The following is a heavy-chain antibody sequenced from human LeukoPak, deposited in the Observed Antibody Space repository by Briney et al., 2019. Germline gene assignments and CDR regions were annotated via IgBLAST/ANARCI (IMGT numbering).Heavy chain of an antibody. CDR2: INHSGST. J-gene: IGHJ6*02. Sequence: PSETLSLTCAVYGGSFSGYCWSWIRQPPGKGLEWIGEINHSGSTNYNPSLKSRVTISVDTSKNQFSLKLSSVTAADTAVYYCARWGSGYSGYINKYGMDVWGQGTTVTVSS. CDR1: GGSFSGYC. D-gene: IGHD5-12*01. V-gene: IGHV4-34*01. CDR3: ARWGSGYSGYINKYGMDV.